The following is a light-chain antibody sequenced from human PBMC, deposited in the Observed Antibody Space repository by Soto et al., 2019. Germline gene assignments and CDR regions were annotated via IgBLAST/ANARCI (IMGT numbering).Light chain of an antibody. CDR2: EVS. Sequence: QSALTQPASVSGSPGQSITISCTGTNSDVGGYNYVSWYQQHPGKAPKLMIYEVSNRPSGVSNRFSGSKSGNTASLTISGLQAVDEADYYCSSYTSSSTVVFGGGTKLTVL. J-gene: IGLJ2*01. CDR3: SSYTSSSTVV. V-gene: IGLV2-14*01. CDR1: NSDVGGYNY.